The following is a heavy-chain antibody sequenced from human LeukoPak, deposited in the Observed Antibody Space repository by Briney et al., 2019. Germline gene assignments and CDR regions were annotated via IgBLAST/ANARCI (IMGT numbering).Heavy chain of an antibody. D-gene: IGHD3-22*01. CDR3: AKPYYYDSSGADDYYYGMDV. Sequence: GGSLGLSWAASGFTFSTYSMNWVRQAPGKGLEWVSSISSSSYVYYADSVKGRFTISRDNAKNSLYLQMSSLRAEDTAVYYCAKPYYYDSSGADDYYYGMDVWGQGTTVTVSS. CDR2: ISSSSYV. J-gene: IGHJ6*02. CDR1: GFTFSTYS. V-gene: IGHV3-21*01.